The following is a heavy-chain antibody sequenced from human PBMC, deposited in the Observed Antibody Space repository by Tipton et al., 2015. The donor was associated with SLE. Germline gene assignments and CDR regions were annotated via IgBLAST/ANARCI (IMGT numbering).Heavy chain of an antibody. V-gene: IGHV4-4*07. D-gene: IGHD1-26*01. CDR3: ARDLSRGSFDY. CDR2: IYTSGST. CDR1: GGSISSFY. J-gene: IGHJ4*02. Sequence: TLSLTCTVSGGSISSFYWSWIRQPAGKGLVWIGRIYTSGSTNYNPSLKSRVTISVDTSKNQFSLKLSSVTAADPAVYYCARDLSRGSFDYWGQGTLVTVSS.